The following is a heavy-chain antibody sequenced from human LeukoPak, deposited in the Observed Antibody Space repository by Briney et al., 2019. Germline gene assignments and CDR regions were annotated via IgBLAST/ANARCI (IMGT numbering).Heavy chain of an antibody. Sequence: PSKTLSLTCTVSGGSISSSSYYWGWIRQPPGKGLEWIGSIYYSGSTYYNPSLKSRVTISVDTSKNQFSLKLSSVTAADTAVYYCARADDYYDSSGYYDYWGQGTLVTVSS. CDR2: IYYSGST. J-gene: IGHJ4*02. D-gene: IGHD3-22*01. CDR3: ARADDYYDSSGYYDY. CDR1: GGSISSSSYY. V-gene: IGHV4-39*01.